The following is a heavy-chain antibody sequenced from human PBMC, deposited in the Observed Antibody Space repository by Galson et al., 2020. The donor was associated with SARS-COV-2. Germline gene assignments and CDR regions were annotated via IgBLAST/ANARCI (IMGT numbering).Heavy chain of an antibody. Sequence: GGSLRLSCTASGFTFNTYAMQWVRQAPDKGLAWVAIVSYDGSDEIYTDSVKGRFTISRDNSKNTLYLQMNSLRAEDTAIYYCARHPRRSGWYGWYSDLWGRGTLVTV. CDR2: VSYDGSDE. V-gene: IGHV3-30*04. CDR3: ARHPRRSGWYGWYSDL. D-gene: IGHD6-19*01. CDR1: GFTFNTYA. J-gene: IGHJ2*01.